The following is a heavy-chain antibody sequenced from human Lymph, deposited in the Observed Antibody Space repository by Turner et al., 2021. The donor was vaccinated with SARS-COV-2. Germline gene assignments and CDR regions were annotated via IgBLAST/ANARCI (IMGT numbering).Heavy chain of an antibody. Sequence: EVQLLESGGGLVQPGGSLRLSCAASGFTFSSYAMSWVRQAPGKGLEWVSVISGSGGSTYYADSVKGRFTISRDNSKNTLYLQMNSLRAEDTAVYYCAKNEMAMIVVVNTLFDYWGQGTLVTVSS. D-gene: IGHD3-22*01. CDR2: ISGSGGST. CDR1: GFTFSSYA. J-gene: IGHJ4*02. V-gene: IGHV3-23*01. CDR3: AKNEMAMIVVVNTLFDY.